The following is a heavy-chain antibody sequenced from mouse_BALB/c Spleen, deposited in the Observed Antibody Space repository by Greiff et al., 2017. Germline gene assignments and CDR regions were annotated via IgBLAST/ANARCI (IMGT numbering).Heavy chain of an antibody. J-gene: IGHJ4*01. Sequence: EVQLQESGAGLVKPGGSLKLSCAASGFTFSSYAMSWVRQSPEKRLEWVAEISSGGSYTYYPDTVTGRFTISRDNAKNTLYLEMSSLRSEDTAMYYCARDGGLYDGYRMDYWGQGTSVTVSS. V-gene: IGHV5-9-4*01. CDR3: ARDGGLYDGYRMDY. D-gene: IGHD2-3*01. CDR1: GFTFSSYA. CDR2: ISSGGSYT.